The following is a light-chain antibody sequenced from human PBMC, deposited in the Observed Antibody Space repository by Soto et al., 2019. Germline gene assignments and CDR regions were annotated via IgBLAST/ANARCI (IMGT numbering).Light chain of an antibody. J-gene: IGKJ5*01. V-gene: IGKV3-15*01. CDR1: QSVSSN. CDR2: GAS. Sequence: ETVMTQSPATLSVSPGERATLSCRASQSVSSNLAWYQQKPGQAPRLLIYGASTRATGIPARFSGSGSGTEFPLTISSLQSEDFAVYYCQQYNNWPPSITFGQGTRLEIK. CDR3: QQYNNWPPSIT.